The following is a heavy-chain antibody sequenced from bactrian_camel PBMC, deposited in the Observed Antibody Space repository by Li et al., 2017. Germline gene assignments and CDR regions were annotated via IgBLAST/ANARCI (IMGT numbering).Heavy chain of an antibody. D-gene: IGHD1*01. V-gene: IGHV3S63*01. Sequence: HVQLVESGGGSVQAGGSLRLSCEASGYTAGRHCMAWFRQAPGKERETVASIRTGYPFTSDYHDSVKGRFTISQDNAKNAVYLQMGNLQPEDTAMYFCAMSFQLPCRGRDERAYDSWGQGTQVTVS. CDR1: GYTAGRHC. CDR2: IRTGYPFTS. CDR3: AMSFQLPCRGRDERAYDS. J-gene: IGHJ6*01.